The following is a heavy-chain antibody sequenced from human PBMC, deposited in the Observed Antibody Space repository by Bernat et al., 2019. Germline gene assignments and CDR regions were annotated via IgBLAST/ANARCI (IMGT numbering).Heavy chain of an antibody. CDR3: VRDPSAVQLEQPPPLDY. V-gene: IGHV3-33*01. CDR1: GFTFSSYG. Sequence: QVQLVEPGGGVVQPGRSLRLSCAASGFTFSSYGMHWVRQAPGKGLEWVAVIWYDGSNKYYADSVKGRFTISRDNSKNTLYLQMNSLRAEDTAVYYCVRDPSAVQLEQPPPLDYWGQGTLVTVSS. D-gene: IGHD1-1*01. CDR2: IWYDGSNK. J-gene: IGHJ4*02.